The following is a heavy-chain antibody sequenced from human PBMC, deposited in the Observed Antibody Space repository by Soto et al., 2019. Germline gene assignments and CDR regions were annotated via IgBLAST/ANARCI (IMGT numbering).Heavy chain of an antibody. CDR1: GGSITSSSYY. V-gene: IGHV4-39*07. CDR2: IYYSGST. J-gene: IGHJ6*02. CDR3: ARDPSMQARSKYYGMDV. D-gene: IGHD2-8*01. Sequence: SETLSLTCTVSGGSITSSSYYWGWIRQPPGKGLEWIGNIYYSGSTYYNQYLKSRVTISVDTSKNQFSLKLSSVTAADTAVYYCARDPSMQARSKYYGMDVWGQGTTVTVSS.